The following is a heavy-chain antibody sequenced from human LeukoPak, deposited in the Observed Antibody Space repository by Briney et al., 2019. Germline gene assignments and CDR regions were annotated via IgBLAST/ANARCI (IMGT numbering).Heavy chain of an antibody. CDR3: ALDPRLRWYDFDY. CDR2: ISAYNGNT. V-gene: IGHV1-18*01. J-gene: IGHJ4*02. CDR1: GYTFTSYG. D-gene: IGHD4-23*01. Sequence: AVNVSCKASGYTFTSYGISWVRQAPGQGLEWMGWISAYNGNTNYAQKLQGRVTMATDTSTSTAYMELRSLRSDDTAVYYCALDPRLRWYDFDYWGQGTLVTVSS.